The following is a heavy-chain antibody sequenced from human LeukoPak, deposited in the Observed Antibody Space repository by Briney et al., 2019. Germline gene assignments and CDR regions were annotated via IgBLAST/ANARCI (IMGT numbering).Heavy chain of an antibody. J-gene: IGHJ4*02. CDR3: AREDSSGFPVDY. V-gene: IGHV4-34*01. Sequence: SETLSLTCAVYGGSFSGYYWSWIRQPPGKGLEWIGEINHSGSTNYNPSLESRVTISVDTSKNQFSLKLSSVTAADTAVYYCAREDSSGFPVDYWGQGTLVTVSS. CDR1: GGSFSGYY. D-gene: IGHD3-22*01. CDR2: INHSGST.